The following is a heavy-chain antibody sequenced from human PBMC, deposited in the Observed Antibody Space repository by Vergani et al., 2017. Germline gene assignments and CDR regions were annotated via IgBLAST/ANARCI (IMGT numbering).Heavy chain of an antibody. Sequence: QVQLVESGGGVVQPGRSLRLSCAASGFTFSSYGMHWVRQAPGKGLEWVAVIWYDGSNKYYADSVKGRFTISRDNSKNTLYLQMNSLRAEDTAVYYCARDRQQLVLLPTYYFDYWGQGTLVTVSS. CDR2: IWYDGSNK. J-gene: IGHJ4*02. V-gene: IGHV3-33*01. D-gene: IGHD6-13*01. CDR3: ARDRQQLVLLPTYYFDY. CDR1: GFTFSSYG.